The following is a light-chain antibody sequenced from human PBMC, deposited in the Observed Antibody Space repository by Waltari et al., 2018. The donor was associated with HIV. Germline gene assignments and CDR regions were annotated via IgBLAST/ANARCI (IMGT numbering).Light chain of an antibody. CDR3: AAWDDNLNGYV. J-gene: IGLJ1*01. Sequence: QSVLPQTPPASRTPGQRVISSCSGRSPPTASNTVKRYQLLPGAAPRLLIHSLNQRPSGVPDRFSGSKSGASASLAISGLQSEDEADYYCAAWDDNLNGYVFGSGTKVTVL. CDR2: SLN. V-gene: IGLV1-44*01. CDR1: SPPTASNT.